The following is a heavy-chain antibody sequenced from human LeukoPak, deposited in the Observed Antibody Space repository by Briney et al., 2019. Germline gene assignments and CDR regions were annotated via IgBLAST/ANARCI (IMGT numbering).Heavy chain of an antibody. D-gene: IGHD5-12*01. CDR2: ISGSGGNT. CDR1: GFTFSNYA. J-gene: IGHJ4*02. Sequence: GGSLRLSYAASGFTFSNYAMSWVRQAPGKGLEWVSTISGSGGNTYYADSVKGRFTISRDNSKNTLYLQMNSLRAEDTAVYYCARDRPGDGYNSDWGQGTLVTVSS. CDR3: ARDRPGDGYNSD. V-gene: IGHV3-23*01.